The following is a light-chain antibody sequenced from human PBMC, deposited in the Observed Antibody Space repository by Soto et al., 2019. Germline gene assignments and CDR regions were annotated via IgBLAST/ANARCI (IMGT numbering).Light chain of an antibody. J-gene: IGKJ1*01. V-gene: IGKV3-15*01. CDR2: EAS. CDR1: QSVSSY. CDR3: QQYNTWPRT. Sequence: EIVMTQSPATLSVSPGERATLSCRASQSVSSYLAWYQQKPVQAPRLLVYEASSRVADFPARFSGSGSGTEFTLTISSLQAEDSAAYYCQQYNTWPRTFGQGTKVEIK.